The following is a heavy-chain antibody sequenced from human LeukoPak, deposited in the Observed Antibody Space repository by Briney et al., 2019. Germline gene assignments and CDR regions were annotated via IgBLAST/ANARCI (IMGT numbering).Heavy chain of an antibody. D-gene: IGHD1-1*01. V-gene: IGHV1-18*01. J-gene: IGHJ6*03. Sequence: GASVKVSCKASGYTFTSYGFSWVRQAPGQGLEWMGWISAYNGNTNYAQKLQGRVTMTTDTSTSTAYMELRSLRSDDTAVYYCARDRERVSYYYYYMDVWGKGTTVTVSS. CDR2: ISAYNGNT. CDR3: ARDRERVSYYYYYMDV. CDR1: GYTFTSYG.